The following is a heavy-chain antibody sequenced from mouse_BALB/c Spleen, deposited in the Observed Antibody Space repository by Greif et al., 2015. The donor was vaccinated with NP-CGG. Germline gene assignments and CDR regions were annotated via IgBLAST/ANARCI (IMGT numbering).Heavy chain of an antibody. J-gene: IGHJ2*01. Sequence: EVMLVESGGGLVQPGGSPKLSCAASGFTFSSYGMSWVRQTPDKRLELVATINSNGGSTYYPDSVKGRFTISRDNAKNTLYLQMSSLKSEDTAMYYCARDYYGSSFFDYWGQGTTLTVSS. D-gene: IGHD1-1*01. CDR2: INSNGGST. CDR1: GFTFSSYG. CDR3: ARDYYGSSFFDY. V-gene: IGHV5-6-3*01.